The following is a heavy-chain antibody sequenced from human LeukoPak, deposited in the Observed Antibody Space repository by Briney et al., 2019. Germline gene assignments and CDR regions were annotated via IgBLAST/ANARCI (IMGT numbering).Heavy chain of an antibody. Sequence: PSETLSLTCAVYGGSFSGYYSSWIRQPPGKGLEWIGEINHSGSTNYNPSLKSRVTISVDTSKNQFSLKLSSVTAADTAVYYCARGLGLRYFDWLPPFDYWGQGTLVTVSS. CDR2: INHSGST. D-gene: IGHD3-9*01. CDR3: ARGLGLRYFDWLPPFDY. J-gene: IGHJ4*02. CDR1: GGSFSGYY. V-gene: IGHV4-34*01.